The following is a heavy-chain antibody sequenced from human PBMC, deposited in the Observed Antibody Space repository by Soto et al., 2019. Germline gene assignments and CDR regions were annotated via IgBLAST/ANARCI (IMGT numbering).Heavy chain of an antibody. V-gene: IGHV3-74*01. CDR2: INSDGSST. D-gene: IGHD3-10*01. CDR1: GFNFRSYW. Sequence: EVRLVESGGGLVQPGGSLRLSCAASGFNFRSYWMHWVRQVPGKGPVWVSRINSDGSSTSYADAVKGRFTISRDNAKNTLFLQMTSLRAEDTALYYCARAGNEVSRSFQLMYFFDYWGQGSLVTVSS. J-gene: IGHJ4*02. CDR3: ARAGNEVSRSFQLMYFFDY.